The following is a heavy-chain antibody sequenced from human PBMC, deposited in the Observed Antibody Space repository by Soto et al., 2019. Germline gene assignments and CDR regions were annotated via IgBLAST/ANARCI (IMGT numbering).Heavy chain of an antibody. CDR2: ISYDGSNK. CDR1: GCTFSSYG. J-gene: IGHJ4*01. Sequence: GGALRLSWAASGCTFSSYGMHWVRQDPGKRLEWVAVISYDGSNKYYADSVKGRFTISRDNSKNTLYPQMNSLRAEDAAVYYCAKLGTAMVYHFDYWGHGTLVTVSS. CDR3: AKLGTAMVYHFDY. V-gene: IGHV3-30*18. D-gene: IGHD5-18*01.